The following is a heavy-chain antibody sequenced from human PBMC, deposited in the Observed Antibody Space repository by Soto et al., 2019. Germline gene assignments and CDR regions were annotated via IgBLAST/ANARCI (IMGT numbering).Heavy chain of an antibody. CDR2: IYYSGST. Sequence: QVQLQESGPGLVKPSDTLSLTCAVSGYSISSSNWWGWIRQPPGKGLEWIGYIYYSGSTYYNPSLKSRGPMSVATSKTQFSLKLSSVTAVDTAVYYCARIDCSSTSCSPYYYYGMDVWGQGTTVTVSS. CDR3: ARIDCSSTSCSPYYYYGMDV. J-gene: IGHJ6*02. CDR1: GYSISSSNW. D-gene: IGHD2-2*01. V-gene: IGHV4-28*01.